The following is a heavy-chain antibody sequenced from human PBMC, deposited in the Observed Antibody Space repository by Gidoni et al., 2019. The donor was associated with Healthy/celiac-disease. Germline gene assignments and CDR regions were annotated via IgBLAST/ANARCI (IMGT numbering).Heavy chain of an antibody. D-gene: IGHD6-19*01. CDR3: AKASGYSSGWSDY. J-gene: IGHJ4*02. CDR1: GFPFSSYA. Sequence: EVQLLESGGGLVQPGGSLSLSCAASGFPFSSYAMSWVRQAPGKGLEWVSAISGSGGSTYYADSVKGRFTISRDNSKNTLYLQMNSLRAEDTAVYYCAKASGYSSGWSDYWGQGTLVTVSS. V-gene: IGHV3-23*01. CDR2: ISGSGGST.